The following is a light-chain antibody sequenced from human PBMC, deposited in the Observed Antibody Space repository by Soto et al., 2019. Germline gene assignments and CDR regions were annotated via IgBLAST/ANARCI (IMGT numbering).Light chain of an antibody. Sequence: DIQMTQSTSSVSASVGDRVTITCRASQSISSYLNWYQQKPGKAPKLLIYAASSLESGAPSRFSGSASETDSTLILSKRPPEDFATYLYQQCCSPPTFGQGTRLEIK. CDR2: AAS. CDR3: QQCCSPPT. CDR1: QSISSY. J-gene: IGKJ5*01. V-gene: IGKV1-39*01.